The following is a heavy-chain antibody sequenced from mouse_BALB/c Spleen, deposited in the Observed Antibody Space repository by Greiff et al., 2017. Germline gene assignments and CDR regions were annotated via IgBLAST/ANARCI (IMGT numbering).Heavy chain of an antibody. J-gene: IGHJ1*01. CDR2: INSNGGST. Sequence: EVHLVESGGGLVQPGGSLKLSCAASGFTFSSYGMSWVRQTPDKRLELVATINSNGGSTYYPDSVKGRFTISRDNAKNTLYLQMSSLKSEDTAMYYCARRVTTARVYFDVGGGGSRVTVSA. D-gene: IGHD1-2*01. CDR1: GFTFSSYG. V-gene: IGHV5-6-3*01. CDR3: ARRVTTARVYFDV.